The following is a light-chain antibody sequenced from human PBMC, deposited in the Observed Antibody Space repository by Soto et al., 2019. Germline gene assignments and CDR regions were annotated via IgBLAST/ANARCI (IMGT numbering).Light chain of an antibody. J-gene: IGKJ1*01. CDR2: GAS. CDR3: QQYNNWPPT. V-gene: IGKV3-15*01. CDR1: QSVTSN. Sequence: EIVMTQSPATLSVSPGERATLSCRASQSVTSNLAWYQQKPGRAPRLLIYGASTRATGIPARFSGSGSGTEFTLTISNLQSEDFAVYYCQQYNNWPPTFGQGTKVEIK.